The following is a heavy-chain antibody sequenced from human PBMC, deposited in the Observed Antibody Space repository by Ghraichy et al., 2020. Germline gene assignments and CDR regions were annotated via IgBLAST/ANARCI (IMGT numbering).Heavy chain of an antibody. Sequence: SETLSLTCAVYGGSFSGYYWSWIRQPPGKGLEWIGEINHSGSTNYNPSLKSRVTISVDTSKNQFSLKLSSMTAADTAVYYCARGWKRIAAAGDYWGQGTLVTVSS. CDR3: ARGWKRIAAAGDY. D-gene: IGHD6-13*01. V-gene: IGHV4-34*01. J-gene: IGHJ4*02. CDR1: GGSFSGYY. CDR2: INHSGST.